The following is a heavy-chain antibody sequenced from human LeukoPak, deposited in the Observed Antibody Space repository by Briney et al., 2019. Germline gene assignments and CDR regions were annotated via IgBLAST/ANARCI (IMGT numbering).Heavy chain of an antibody. Sequence: PGGSLRLSCAPSGFTFSSYAMSWVRQAPGKGLEWVSAISGSGGSTYYADSVKGRFTISRDNSKNTLYLQMNSLRAEDTAVYYCAKSPTYYYDSSGYFRDYWGQGTLVTVSS. CDR1: GFTFSSYA. CDR2: ISGSGGST. CDR3: AKSPTYYYDSSGYFRDY. J-gene: IGHJ4*02. D-gene: IGHD3-22*01. V-gene: IGHV3-23*01.